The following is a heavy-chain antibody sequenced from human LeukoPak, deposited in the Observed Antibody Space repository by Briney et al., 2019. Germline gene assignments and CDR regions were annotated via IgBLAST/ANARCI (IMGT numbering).Heavy chain of an antibody. CDR3: ARVDTRGGAFDI. V-gene: IGHV3-21*01. Sequence: GGSLRLSCAASGFTFSSHSMNWARQAPGKGLEWVSSFSSNGLYIYYADSVKGRFTNSRDNAKNSLYLQMNSLRAEDTAVYYCARVDTRGGAFDIWGQGTMVTVSS. J-gene: IGHJ3*02. CDR1: GFTFSSHS. D-gene: IGHD2-15*01. CDR2: FSSNGLYI.